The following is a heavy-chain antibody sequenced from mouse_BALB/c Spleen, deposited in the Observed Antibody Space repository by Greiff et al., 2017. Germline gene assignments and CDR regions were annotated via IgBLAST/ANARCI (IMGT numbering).Heavy chain of an antibody. Sequence: EVKLQESGGGLVQPGGSLRLSCATSGFTFTDYYMSWVRQPPGKALEWLGFIRNKANGYTTEYSASVKGRFTISRDNSQSILYLQMNTLRAEDSATYYCARTARVPYAMDYWGQGTSVTVSS. CDR2: IRNKANGYTT. J-gene: IGHJ4*01. CDR1: GFTFTDYY. D-gene: IGHD3-1*01. V-gene: IGHV7-3*02. CDR3: ARTARVPYAMDY.